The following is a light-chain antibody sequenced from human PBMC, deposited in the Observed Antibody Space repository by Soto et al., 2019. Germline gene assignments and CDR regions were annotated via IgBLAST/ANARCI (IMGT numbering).Light chain of an antibody. CDR3: SSYTSSTTLGV. J-gene: IGLJ1*01. CDR2: EVS. Sequence: QSVLTQPASVSGSPGQSITISCTGTSSDVGFYNYVSWYQQHPGKAPKLMIYEVSYRPSGVSNRFSGSKSGNTASLTISGLQAEDEADYYCSSYTSSTTLGVFGTGTKVNVL. V-gene: IGLV2-14*01. CDR1: SSDVGFYNY.